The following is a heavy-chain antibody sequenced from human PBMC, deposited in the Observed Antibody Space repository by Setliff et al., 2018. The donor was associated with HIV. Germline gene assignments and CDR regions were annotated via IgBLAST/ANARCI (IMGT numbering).Heavy chain of an antibody. CDR3: ARAPSKVQFDS. J-gene: IGHJ5*01. D-gene: IGHD4-4*01. Sequence: SETLSLTCTVSGGSISSYYWVWIRQPPGKGLEWIGYIYTSGTTNYNPSLESRVTISVDTSKKHFSLKLSSVTAADTAVYYCARAPSKVQFDSWGRGILVTVSS. CDR2: IYTSGTT. V-gene: IGHV4-4*08. CDR1: GGSISSYY.